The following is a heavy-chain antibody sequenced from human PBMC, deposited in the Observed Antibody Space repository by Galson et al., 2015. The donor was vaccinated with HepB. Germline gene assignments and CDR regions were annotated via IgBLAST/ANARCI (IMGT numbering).Heavy chain of an antibody. V-gene: IGHV5-51*03. CDR1: GYSFRNYW. D-gene: IGHD4-17*01. J-gene: IGHJ2*01. Sequence: QSGAEVKKPGESLKISCKGYGYSFRNYWIAWVRQMSGKGLEWMGIIYPGDSDTRYSPSFQGQVTISADKSIDTAHLQWSSLKASDTAMYYCARRGYGDYEDWHFDLWGRGTLVTVSS. CDR2: IYPGDSDT. CDR3: ARRGYGDYEDWHFDL.